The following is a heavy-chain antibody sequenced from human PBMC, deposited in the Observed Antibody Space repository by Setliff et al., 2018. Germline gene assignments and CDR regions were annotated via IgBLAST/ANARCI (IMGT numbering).Heavy chain of an antibody. J-gene: IGHJ5*02. D-gene: IGHD2-2*01. V-gene: IGHV4-4*02. Sequence: SETLSLTCAVSGGSISSSNWWSWVRQPPGKGLEWIGEIYHSGSTNYNPSLKSRVTISVDTSKNQFSLKLTSVTAADTAVYYCASSRVVPAAYNWFDPWGQGTLVTVSS. CDR2: IYHSGST. CDR1: GGSISSSNW. CDR3: ASSRVVPAAYNWFDP.